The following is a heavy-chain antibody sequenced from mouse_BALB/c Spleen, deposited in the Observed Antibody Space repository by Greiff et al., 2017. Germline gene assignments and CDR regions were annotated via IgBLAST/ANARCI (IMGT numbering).Heavy chain of an antibody. Sequence: EVMLVESGGGLVQPGGSRKLSCAASGFTFSSFGMHWVRQAPEKGLEWVAYISSGSSTIYYADTVKGRFTISRDNPKNTLFLQMTSLRSEDTAMYYCARSWLLPYWYFDVWGAGTTVTVSS. CDR1: GFTFSSFG. J-gene: IGHJ1*01. CDR3: ARSWLLPYWYFDV. D-gene: IGHD2-3*01. V-gene: IGHV5-17*02. CDR2: ISSGSSTI.